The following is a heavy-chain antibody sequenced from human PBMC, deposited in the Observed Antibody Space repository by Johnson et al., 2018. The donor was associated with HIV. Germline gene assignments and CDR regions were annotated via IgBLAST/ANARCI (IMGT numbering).Heavy chain of an antibody. CDR2: INSDGSST. CDR1: GFTFSSYA. Sequence: VQLVESGGGVVQPGRSLRLSCAASGFTFSSYAMHWVRQAPGKGLVWVSRINSDGSSTSYADSVKGRFTISRDNAKNTLYLQMNSLRAEDTAVYYCARLEDRGRGAFDIWGQGTMVTVSS. D-gene: IGHD3-10*01. CDR3: ARLEDRGRGAFDI. J-gene: IGHJ3*02. V-gene: IGHV3-74*02.